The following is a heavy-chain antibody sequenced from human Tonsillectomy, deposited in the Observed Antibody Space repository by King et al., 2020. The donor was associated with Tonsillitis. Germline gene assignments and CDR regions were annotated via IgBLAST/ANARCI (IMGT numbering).Heavy chain of an antibody. V-gene: IGHV3-66*01. J-gene: IGHJ3*02. CDR3: ARDPITGTESIGVDAFDI. Sequence: VQLVESGGGLVQPGGSLRLSCAASGFTVSSNYMSWVRQAPGKGLEWVSVIYSGGSTYYADSVKGRFTISRDNSKNTLYLQMNSLRAEDTAVYYCARDPITGTESIGVDAFDIWGQGTMVTVSS. CDR2: IYSGGST. CDR1: GFTVSSNY. D-gene: IGHD1-20*01.